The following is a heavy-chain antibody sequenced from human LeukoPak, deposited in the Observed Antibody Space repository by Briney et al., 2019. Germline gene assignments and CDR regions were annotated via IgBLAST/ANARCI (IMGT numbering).Heavy chain of an antibody. CDR1: GGSISSSYYY. CDR2: IYYSGST. CDR3: ARDPYRGWFDP. Sequence: SETLSLTCTVSGGSISSSYYYWGWIRQPPGKGLEWIGSIYYSGSTYYNPSLKSRVTISVDTSKNQFSLKLSSVTAADTAVYYCARDPYRGWFDPWGQGTLVTVSS. V-gene: IGHV4-39*07. D-gene: IGHD4-11*01. J-gene: IGHJ5*02.